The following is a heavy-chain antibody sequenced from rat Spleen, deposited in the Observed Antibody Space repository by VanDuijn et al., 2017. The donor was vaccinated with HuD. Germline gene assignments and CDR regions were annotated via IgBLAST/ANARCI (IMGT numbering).Heavy chain of an antibody. CDR1: GFTLSDHY. CDR2: ISPSGGST. CDR3: ARLDYPGITDLDY. V-gene: IGHV5-25*01. Sequence: EVQLVESDGGLVQPGRSLKLSCAASGFTLSDHYMAWVRQAPTKGLEWVASISPSGGSTYYRDSVKGRFTISRDNAKSTLYLQMDSLRSEDTATYYCARLDYPGITDLDYWGQGVMVTVSS. D-gene: IGHD1-4*01. J-gene: IGHJ2*01.